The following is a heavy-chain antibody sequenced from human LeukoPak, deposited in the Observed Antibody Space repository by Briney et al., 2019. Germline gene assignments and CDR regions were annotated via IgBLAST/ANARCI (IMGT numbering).Heavy chain of an antibody. Sequence: EAGGSLRLSCAASEFTFSNYAVHWVRQVPGKGLQWVAVISYDGNTIYYADSVKGRFTISRDTSKNTLYLQMNSLRTEDTAVYYCARSGGLQKFDYWGQGTLVTVSS. V-gene: IGHV3-30-3*01. J-gene: IGHJ4*02. D-gene: IGHD4-11*01. CDR3: ARSGGLQKFDY. CDR2: ISYDGNTI. CDR1: EFTFSNYA.